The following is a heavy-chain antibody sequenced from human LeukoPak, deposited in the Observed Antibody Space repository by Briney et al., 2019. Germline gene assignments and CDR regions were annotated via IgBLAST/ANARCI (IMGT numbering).Heavy chain of an antibody. V-gene: IGHV3-21*01. J-gene: IGHJ6*02. CDR2: ISSSSSYI. CDR3: ARSGYDYYYYYGMDV. Sequence: GGSLRLSCAASGFTFSSCSMDWVRQAPGKGLEWVSSISSSSSYIYYADSVKGRFTISRDNAKNSLYLQMNSLRAEDTAVYNCARSGYDYYYYYGMDVWGQGTTVTVSS. D-gene: IGHD5-18*01. CDR1: GFTFSSCS.